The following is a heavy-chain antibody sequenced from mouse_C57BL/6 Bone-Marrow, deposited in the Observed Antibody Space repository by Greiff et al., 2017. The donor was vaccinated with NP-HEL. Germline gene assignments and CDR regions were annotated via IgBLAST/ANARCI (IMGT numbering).Heavy chain of an antibody. Sequence: QVQLQQSGAELVRPGTSVKVSCKASGYAFTNYLIEWVKQRPGQGLEWIGVINPGSGGTNYNEKFKGKATLTADKSSSTAYMQLSSLTSEDSAVYFCGREREQLRLRFAYWGQGTLITVSA. J-gene: IGHJ3*01. V-gene: IGHV1-54*01. CDR2: INPGSGGT. CDR3: GREREQLRLRFAY. D-gene: IGHD3-2*02. CDR1: GYAFTNYL.